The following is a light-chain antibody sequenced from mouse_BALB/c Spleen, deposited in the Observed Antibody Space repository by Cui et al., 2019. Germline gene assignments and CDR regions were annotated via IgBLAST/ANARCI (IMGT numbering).Light chain of an antibody. CDR2: YTS. V-gene: IGKV4-55*01. Sequence: QIVLTQSPAIMSASPGEKVTMTCSASSIVSYMYWYQQKPGSAPRLLIYYTSNLASGVPVRFSGSGSGTSYSLTISRMEAEDAATYYCQQWSSYPRTFGGGTKLEIK. CDR3: QQWSSYPRT. J-gene: IGKJ1*01. CDR1: SIVSY.